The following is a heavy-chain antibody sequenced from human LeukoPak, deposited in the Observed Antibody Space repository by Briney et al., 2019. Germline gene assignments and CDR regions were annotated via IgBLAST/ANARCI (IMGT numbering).Heavy chain of an antibody. Sequence: ASVKVSCKASGYTFTGYYMHWVRQAPGQGLEWMGWINPNSGGTNYAQKLQGRVTMTTDTSTSTAYMELRSLRSDDTAVYYCARELYDFWSGYYTGLEGRRAFDIWGQGTMVTVSS. D-gene: IGHD3-3*01. CDR3: ARELYDFWSGYYTGLEGRRAFDI. CDR1: GYTFTGYY. CDR2: INPNSGGT. J-gene: IGHJ3*02. V-gene: IGHV1-2*02.